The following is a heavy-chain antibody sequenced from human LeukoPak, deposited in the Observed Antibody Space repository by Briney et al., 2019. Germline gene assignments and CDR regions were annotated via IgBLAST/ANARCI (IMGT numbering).Heavy chain of an antibody. Sequence: ASVKVSCKASGYTFTSYDINWVRQATGQGLEWMGWMNPNSGDTGYAQKFQGRVTMTRDTSISTAYMELSSLRSEDTAVYYCARMSYYDSSGDNWFDPWGQGTLVTVSS. J-gene: IGHJ5*02. CDR2: MNPNSGDT. CDR1: GYTFTSYD. V-gene: IGHV1-8*01. CDR3: ARMSYYDSSGDNWFDP. D-gene: IGHD3-22*01.